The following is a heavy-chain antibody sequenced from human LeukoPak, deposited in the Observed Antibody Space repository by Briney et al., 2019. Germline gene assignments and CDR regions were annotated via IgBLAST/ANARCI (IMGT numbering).Heavy chain of an antibody. Sequence: SETLSLTCGVYGYSLTNHFWIWLRQPPGKVLEWIGEILHNGATNYNPSLKSRVTISVDTSKNQFFLKLSSVTAADTAVYYCARGPAAIHPWGQGTLVTVSS. CDR2: ILHNGAT. CDR1: GYSLTNHF. CDR3: ARGPAAIHP. J-gene: IGHJ5*02. D-gene: IGHD2-2*01. V-gene: IGHV4-34*12.